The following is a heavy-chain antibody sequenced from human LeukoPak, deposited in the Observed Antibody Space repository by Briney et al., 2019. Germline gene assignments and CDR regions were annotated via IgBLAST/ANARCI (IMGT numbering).Heavy chain of an antibody. V-gene: IGHV1-69*01. CDR1: GGTFSTFP. J-gene: IGHJ4*02. D-gene: IGHD2-15*01. Sequence: ASVKVSCKASGGTFSTFPISWVRQAPGQGLEWMGWIIPISSTADYTQKFQGRATISADESTATAYMELTSLRSDDTAVYYCARGRYCSAPSCPFDYWGQGTLVTVSS. CDR3: ARGRYCSAPSCPFDY. CDR2: IIPISSTA.